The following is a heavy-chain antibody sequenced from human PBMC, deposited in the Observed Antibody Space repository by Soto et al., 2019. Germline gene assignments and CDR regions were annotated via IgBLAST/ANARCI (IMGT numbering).Heavy chain of an antibody. CDR1: GYTFTGYY. J-gene: IGHJ4*02. CDR3: ARFGFDSSGYNFDY. V-gene: IGHV1-2*02. Sequence: ASVKVSCKASGYTFTGYYMHWVRQAPGQGLEWMGWINPNSGGTNYAQKFQGRVTMTRDTSISTAYMELSRLRSDDTAVHYCARFGFDSSGYNFDYWGQGTLVTVSS. D-gene: IGHD3-22*01. CDR2: INPNSGGT.